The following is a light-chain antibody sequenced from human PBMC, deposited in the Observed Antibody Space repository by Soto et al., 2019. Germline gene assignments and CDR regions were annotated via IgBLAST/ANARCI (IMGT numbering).Light chain of an antibody. V-gene: IGLV1-44*01. CDR3: ASWEDSRDAGVV. CDR2: RDD. J-gene: IGLJ3*02. Sequence: QSVLTQPPSVSGTPGQRVTISCSGSDSNIGSKTVSWYQQLPGTAPKLLIHRDDQRPSGVPDRFSASRSDTSATLAVSGLQSEDEADYYCASWEDSRDAGVVFGGGTKLTVL. CDR1: DSNIGSKT.